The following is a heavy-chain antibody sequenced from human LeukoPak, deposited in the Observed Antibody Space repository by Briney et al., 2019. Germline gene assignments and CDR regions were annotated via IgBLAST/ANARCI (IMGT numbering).Heavy chain of an antibody. V-gene: IGHV1-2*02. CDR1: GYTFTDYY. CDR2: MNVKTGAT. D-gene: IGHD1-26*01. J-gene: IGHJ4*02. CDR3: ARQSGTYWGLDY. Sequence: ASVKVSCKASGYTFTDYYIHWVRQAPGHGLEWLGWMNVKTGATSSAQRFPGRFTMTRDTSIGTASMEFSSLTSDDTAVYYCARQSGTYWGLDYWGQSTLVTISS.